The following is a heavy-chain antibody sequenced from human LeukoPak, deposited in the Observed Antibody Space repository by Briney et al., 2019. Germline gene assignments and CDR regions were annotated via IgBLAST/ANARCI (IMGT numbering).Heavy chain of an antibody. V-gene: IGHV3-73*01. J-gene: IGHJ3*02. CDR2: IRSKANSYAT. CDR1: GFTFSGSA. Sequence: GGSLRLSCAASGFTFSGSAMHWVRQASGKGLGWVGRIRSKANSYATAYAASVKGRFTISRDDSKNTAYLQMNSLKTEDTAVYYCTRIWGRKDYDILTGYYTPDAFDIWGQGTMVTVSS. D-gene: IGHD3-9*01. CDR3: TRIWGRKDYDILTGYYTPDAFDI.